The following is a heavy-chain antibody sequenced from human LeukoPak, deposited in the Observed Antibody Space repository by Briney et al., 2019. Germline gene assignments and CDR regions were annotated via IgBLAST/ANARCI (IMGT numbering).Heavy chain of an antibody. V-gene: IGHV4-34*01. D-gene: IGHD5-18*01. J-gene: IGHJ4*02. CDR2: INHSGST. CDR1: GGSFSGYY. CDR3: ASQAYVDTAFFDY. Sequence: SETLSLTCAVYGGSFSGYYWSWIRQPPGKGLEWIGEINHSGSTNYNPSLKSRVTISVDTSKNQFSLKLSSVTAADTAVYYCASQAYVDTAFFDYWGQGTLVTVSS.